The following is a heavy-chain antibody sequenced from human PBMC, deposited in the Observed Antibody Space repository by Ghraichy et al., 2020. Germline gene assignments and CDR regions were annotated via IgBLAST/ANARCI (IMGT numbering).Heavy chain of an antibody. Sequence: SETLSLTCAVYGGSFSGYYWSWIRQPPGKGLEWIGEINHSGSTNYNPSIKSRVTISVDTSKNQFSLKLSSVTAADTAVYYCARGPSVGATGVDYWGQGTMVTVSS. CDR1: GGSFSGYY. D-gene: IGHD1-26*01. V-gene: IGHV4-34*01. J-gene: IGHJ4*02. CDR2: INHSGST. CDR3: ARGPSVGATGVDY.